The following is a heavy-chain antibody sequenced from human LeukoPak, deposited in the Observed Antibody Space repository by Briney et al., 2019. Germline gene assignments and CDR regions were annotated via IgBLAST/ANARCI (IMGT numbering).Heavy chain of an antibody. D-gene: IGHD2-2*01. V-gene: IGHV3-21*01. J-gene: IGHJ5*02. CDR1: GFTFSSYS. CDR2: ISSSSSYI. CDR3: ARDLCSSTSCRYNWFDP. Sequence: GGSLRLSCAASGFTFSSYSMNWVRQAPGKGLEWVSSISSSSSYIYYADSVKGRFTISRDNAKNSLYLQMNSLRAEDTAVYYCARDLCSSTSCRYNWFDPWGQGTLVTVSS.